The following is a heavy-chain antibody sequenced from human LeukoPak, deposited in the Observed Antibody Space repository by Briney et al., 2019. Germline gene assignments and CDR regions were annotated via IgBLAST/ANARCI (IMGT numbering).Heavy chain of an antibody. D-gene: IGHD6-13*01. J-gene: IGHJ4*02. CDR2: IIPIFGTA. Sequence: SVKVSCKASGYTFTSYAISWVRQAPGQGLEWMGGIIPIFGTANYAQKFQGRVTITADESTSTAYMELSSLRSEDTAVYYCARDRKSSSWPPNFDYWGQGTLVTVSS. CDR3: ARDRKSSSWPPNFDY. V-gene: IGHV1-69*13. CDR1: GYTFTSYA.